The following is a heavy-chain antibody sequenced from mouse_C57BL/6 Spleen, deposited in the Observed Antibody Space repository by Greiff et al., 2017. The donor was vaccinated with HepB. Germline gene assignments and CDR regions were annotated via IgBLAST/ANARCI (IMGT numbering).Heavy chain of an antibody. CDR2: ISYDGSN. Sequence: VQLKESGPGLVKPSQSLSLTCSVTGYSITSGYYWNWIRQFPGNKLEWMGYISYDGSNNYNPSLKNRISITRDTSKNQFFLKLNSVTTEDTATYYCARAPYDYDVWFAYWGQGTLVTVPA. D-gene: IGHD2-4*01. J-gene: IGHJ3*01. CDR1: GYSITSGYY. CDR3: ARAPYDYDVWFAY. V-gene: IGHV3-6*01.